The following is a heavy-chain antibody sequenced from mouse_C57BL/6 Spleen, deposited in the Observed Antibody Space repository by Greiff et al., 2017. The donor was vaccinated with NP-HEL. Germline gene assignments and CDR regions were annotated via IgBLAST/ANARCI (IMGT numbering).Heavy chain of an antibody. CDR2: IYPRSGNT. CDR3: ARKGGLYNAMGY. J-gene: IGHJ4*01. CDR1: GYTFTSYG. D-gene: IGHD2-13*01. Sequence: VQLQQPGAELARPGASVKLSCKASGYTFTSYGISWVKQRTGQGLEWIGEIYPRSGNTYYNEKFKGKATLTADKSSSTAYMELRSLTSEDSAVYVCARKGGLYNAMGYWGQGTSVTVSS. V-gene: IGHV1-81*01.